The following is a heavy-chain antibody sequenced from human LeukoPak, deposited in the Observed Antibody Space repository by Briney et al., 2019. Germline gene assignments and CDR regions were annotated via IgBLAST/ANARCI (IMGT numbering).Heavy chain of an antibody. Sequence: SVTLSLTCTVSGVSISSYYWSWIRQPPGKGMEWLVYIYYSENTNYNSSLKSRVTISEDTSKNQFSLKLTSVTAADTAVYYCAGGNFYDSRGHPYHFHFWGQGTLVSVSS. CDR3: AGGNFYDSRGHPYHFHF. CDR1: GVSISSYY. CDR2: IYYSENT. V-gene: IGHV4-59*01. D-gene: IGHD3-22*01. J-gene: IGHJ4*02.